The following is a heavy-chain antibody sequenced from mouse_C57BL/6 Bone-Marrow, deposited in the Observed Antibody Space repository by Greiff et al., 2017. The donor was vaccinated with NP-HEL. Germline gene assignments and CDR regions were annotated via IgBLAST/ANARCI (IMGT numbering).Heavy chain of an antibody. CDR3: ASSTTGYYFDY. CDR1: GYTFTSYW. J-gene: IGHJ2*01. D-gene: IGHD2-12*01. V-gene: IGHV1-69*01. Sequence: QVQLQQPGAELVMPGASVKLSCKASGYTFTSYWMHWVKQRPGQGLEWIGEIDPSDSYTNYNQKFKGKSTLTVDKSSSTAYMQLSSLTSEDSAVYYCASSTTGYYFDYWGQGTTLTVSS. CDR2: IDPSDSYT.